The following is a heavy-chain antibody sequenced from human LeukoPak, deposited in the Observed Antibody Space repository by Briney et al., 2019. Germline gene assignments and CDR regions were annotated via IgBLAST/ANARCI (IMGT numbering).Heavy chain of an antibody. CDR3: AKDVGKWESLHFFDY. V-gene: IGHV3-23*01. CDR2: ISGSGAST. J-gene: IGHJ4*02. Sequence: GGSLRLSCLTSGFTLSTNAMSWVRQAPGKGLEWISGISGSGASTYYADSVKGRFTISRDDSRNTLYLQMNSLRGDDTAVYYRAKDVGKWESLHFFDYWGQGTLVTVSS. D-gene: IGHD1-26*01. CDR1: GFTLSTNA.